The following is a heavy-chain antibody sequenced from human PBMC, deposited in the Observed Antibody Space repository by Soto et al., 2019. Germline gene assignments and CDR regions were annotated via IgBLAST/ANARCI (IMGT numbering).Heavy chain of an antibody. D-gene: IGHD3-22*01. V-gene: IGHV1-24*01. Sequence: ASVKVSCKVSGYTLTELSMHWVRQAPGKGLEWMGGFDPEDGETIYAQKFQGRVTMAEDTSTDTAYMELSSLRSEDTAVYYCATGRPYYDSSGGFDPWGQGTLVTVSS. CDR3: ATGRPYYDSSGGFDP. CDR1: GYTLTELS. J-gene: IGHJ5*02. CDR2: FDPEDGET.